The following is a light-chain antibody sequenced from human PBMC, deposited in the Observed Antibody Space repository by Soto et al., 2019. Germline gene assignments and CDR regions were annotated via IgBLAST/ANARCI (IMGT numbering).Light chain of an antibody. CDR2: GAS. J-gene: IGKJ5*01. Sequence: EVVLTQSPGTLSLSPGERATLSCRASQSIGSSYLAWYQQKPGQAPRLLMFGASRRATGIPDRFNGSGSGTDFILTISRLEPEDVAVYYCQQHGTSPYTFGQGTRLEIK. V-gene: IGKV3-20*01. CDR3: QQHGTSPYT. CDR1: QSIGSSY.